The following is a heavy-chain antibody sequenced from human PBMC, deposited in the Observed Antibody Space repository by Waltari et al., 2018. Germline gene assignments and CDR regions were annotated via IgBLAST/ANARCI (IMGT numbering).Heavy chain of an antibody. CDR3: ARLGVNGGDAFDI. CDR2: ISYDGRNK. Sequence: QVQLVESGGGVVQPGRSLRLSCAASGFTFSSYAMHWVRQAPGKGLEGVAVISYDGRNKYYADSVKGRFTISRDNSKNTLYLQMNSRRAEDTAVYYCARLGVNGGDAFDIWGQGTMVTVSS. J-gene: IGHJ3*02. V-gene: IGHV3-30*04. D-gene: IGHD7-27*01. CDR1: GFTFSSYA.